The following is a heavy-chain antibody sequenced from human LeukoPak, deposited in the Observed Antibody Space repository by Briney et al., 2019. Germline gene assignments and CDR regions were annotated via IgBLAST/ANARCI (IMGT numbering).Heavy chain of an antibody. J-gene: IGHJ3*02. V-gene: IGHV3-11*01. CDR2: ISSSGSTI. D-gene: IGHD3-3*01. CDR3: ARGGRVLRFLEWLSGGAFDI. CDR1: GFTFSDYY. Sequence: PGGSLRLSCAASGFTFSDYYMSWIRQAPGKGLEWVSYISSSGSTIYYADSVKGRFTISRDNAKNSLYLQMNSLRAEDTAVYHCARGGRVLRFLEWLSGGAFDIWGQGTMVTVSP.